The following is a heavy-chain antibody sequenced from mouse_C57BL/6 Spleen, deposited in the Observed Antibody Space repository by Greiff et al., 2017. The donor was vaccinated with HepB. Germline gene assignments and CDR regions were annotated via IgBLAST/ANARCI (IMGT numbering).Heavy chain of an antibody. Sequence: VQLQQSGAELVRPGASVKLSCTASGFNIKDDYMHWVKQRPEQGLEWIGWIDPENGDTEYASKFQGKATITADTSSNTAYLQLSSLTSEDTAVYYCTHYYGSSYPAWFAYWGQGTLVTVSA. CDR1: GFNIKDDY. D-gene: IGHD1-1*01. J-gene: IGHJ3*01. CDR2: IDPENGDT. V-gene: IGHV14-4*01. CDR3: THYYGSSYPAWFAY.